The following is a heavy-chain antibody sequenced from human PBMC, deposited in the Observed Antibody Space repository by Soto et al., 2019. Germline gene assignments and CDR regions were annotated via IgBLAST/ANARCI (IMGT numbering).Heavy chain of an antibody. D-gene: IGHD2-2*01. J-gene: IGHJ6*03. CDR1: GESFSSFY. V-gene: IGHV4-34*01. CDR2: ITHSGST. CDR3: ARGDIVVVPAARSYYYYMDV. Sequence: SETLSLTCAVYGESFSSFYWSWIRQPPGKGLEWIGEITHSGSTNYNPSLKSRVTISVDTSKNQFSLNLSSVTAADTAVYYCARGDIVVVPAARSYYYYMDVWGQGNTVT.